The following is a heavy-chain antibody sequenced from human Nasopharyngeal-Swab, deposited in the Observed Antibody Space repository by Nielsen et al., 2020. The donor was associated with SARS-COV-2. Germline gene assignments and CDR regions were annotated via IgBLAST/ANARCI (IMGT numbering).Heavy chain of an antibody. Sequence: LSLTCAASGFTFGTYAMAWVRQAPGKGLEWVSSISGSGDKTYYADSVKGRFAISRDTPGNTVSLQMNSLRVEDTAVYYCARGRNYGSGKYYFDFWGQGTLVTVSS. CDR3: ARGRNYGSGKYYFDF. CDR1: GFTFGTYA. CDR2: ISGSGDKT. D-gene: IGHD3-10*01. V-gene: IGHV3-23*01. J-gene: IGHJ4*02.